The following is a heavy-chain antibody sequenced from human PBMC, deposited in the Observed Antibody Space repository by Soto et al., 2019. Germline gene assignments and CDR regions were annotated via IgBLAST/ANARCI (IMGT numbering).Heavy chain of an antibody. CDR3: AGEVGGTGLHL. Sequence: QVQLVQSGAEVKKPGSSVRVSCRTSGGTFKNYGFSWGRQAPGQGLEGMGGIFPMYGIANYGQIFQGRLTITEDESTNTAYMDLSSLKSEDTAVYYCAGEVGGTGLHLWGQGTQVTVSS. CDR1: GGTFKNYG. V-gene: IGHV1-69*12. J-gene: IGHJ5*02. D-gene: IGHD1-26*01. CDR2: IFPMYGIA.